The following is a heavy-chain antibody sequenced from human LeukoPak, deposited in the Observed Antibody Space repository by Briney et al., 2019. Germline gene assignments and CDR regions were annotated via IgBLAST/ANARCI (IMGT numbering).Heavy chain of an antibody. D-gene: IGHD5-12*01. J-gene: IGHJ4*02. CDR2: FSGSGGST. V-gene: IGHV3-23*01. Sequence: GGSLRLSCEASGFTFNNYAMTWVYQAPGKGLEWVSTFSGSGGSTYYADSVKGRFTISRDDSKNTLFLQMNSLRAEDTALYYCAKDSASKWRTSFDYWGQGALVTVSS. CDR1: GFTFNNYA. CDR3: AKDSASKWRTSFDY.